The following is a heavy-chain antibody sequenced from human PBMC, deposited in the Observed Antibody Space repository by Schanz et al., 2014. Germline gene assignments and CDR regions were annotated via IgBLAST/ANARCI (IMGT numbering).Heavy chain of an antibody. V-gene: IGHV1-2*06. J-gene: IGHJ4*02. CDR2: INPNTGGT. D-gene: IGHD1-26*01. CDR1: GYTFTGYY. CDR3: ARGIVGAHFDY. Sequence: QVQLVQSGAEVKKPGASVKVSCKASGYTFTGYYMHWVRQAPGQGLEWMGRINPNTGGTNYAQSFQGRVTMTSDTSITTAYMELTRLRSDDTAVYYCARGIVGAHFDYRAREPWSPPPQ.